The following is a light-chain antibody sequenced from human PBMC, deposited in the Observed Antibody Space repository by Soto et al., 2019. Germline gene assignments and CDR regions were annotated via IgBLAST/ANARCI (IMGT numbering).Light chain of an antibody. CDR1: QSVSSN. Sequence: EIVMTQSPATLSVSPGERATLSCSASQSVSSNLAWYQQKPGQAPRLLIYGASTRATGIPARFSGSGSGTEFTLTISSLQSADFAVYYCQQYNNWPRTFCQGTKVEIK. CDR3: QQYNNWPRT. J-gene: IGKJ1*01. V-gene: IGKV3-15*01. CDR2: GAS.